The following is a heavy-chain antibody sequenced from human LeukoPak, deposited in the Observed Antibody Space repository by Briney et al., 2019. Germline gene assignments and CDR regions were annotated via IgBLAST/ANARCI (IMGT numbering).Heavy chain of an antibody. CDR3: ARSYGSGSIYGMDV. J-gene: IGHJ6*04. CDR2: IYYSGSA. Sequence: SETLSLTCTVSGASISSGGYYWSWIRQHPGKGLEWIGCIYYSGSANYKPSLKSRVIISVDTSNNQFSLKLSSVTAADTAVYYCARSYGSGSIYGMDVWGKGTTVTVSS. CDR1: GASISSGGYY. D-gene: IGHD3-10*01. V-gene: IGHV4-31*03.